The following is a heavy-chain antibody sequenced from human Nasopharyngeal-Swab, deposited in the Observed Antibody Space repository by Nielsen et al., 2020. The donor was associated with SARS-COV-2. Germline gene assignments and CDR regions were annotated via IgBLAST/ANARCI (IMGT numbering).Heavy chain of an antibody. CDR3: ARSTYGSGEFDY. V-gene: IGHV3-23*01. Sequence: GGSLRLSCAASRFTFSSYAMSWVRQAPGKGLEWVSAISGSGGRTYYGDSVKGRFTISRDNAKNSLYLQMNSLRAENTAVYYCARSTYGSGEFDYWGQGTLVTVSS. CDR1: RFTFSSYA. J-gene: IGHJ4*02. D-gene: IGHD3-10*01. CDR2: ISGSGGRT.